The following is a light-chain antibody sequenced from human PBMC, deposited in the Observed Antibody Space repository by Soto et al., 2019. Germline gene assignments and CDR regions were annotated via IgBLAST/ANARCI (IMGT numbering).Light chain of an antibody. CDR3: QQYGSSGT. CDR2: GAS. Sequence: EIVLKQSPGTLSLSPGERATLSCRASQSVSNNYLAWYQQKPGQAPRLLIYGASNGATGIPDRFSGSGSGTDFTLTISRLEPEDFAVYYCQQYGSSGTFGQGTKVAIK. J-gene: IGKJ1*01. V-gene: IGKV3-20*01. CDR1: QSVSNNY.